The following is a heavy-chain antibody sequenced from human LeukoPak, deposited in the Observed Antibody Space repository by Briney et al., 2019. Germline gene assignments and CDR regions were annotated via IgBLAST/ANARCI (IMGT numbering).Heavy chain of an antibody. CDR2: IYYSGST. V-gene: IGHV4-59*01. CDR1: GGSISSYY. Sequence: SGTLALTCTVSGGSISSYYWSWIRQPPGKGLEWIGYIYYSGSTNYNPSLKSRVTISVDTSKNQFSLKLSSVTAADTAVYYCARGVVDWFDPWGQGTLVTVSS. J-gene: IGHJ5*02. D-gene: IGHD2-15*01. CDR3: ARGVVDWFDP.